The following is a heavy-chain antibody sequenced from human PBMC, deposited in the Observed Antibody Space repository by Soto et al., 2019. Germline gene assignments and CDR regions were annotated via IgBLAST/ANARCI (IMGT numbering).Heavy chain of an antibody. J-gene: IGHJ2*01. V-gene: IGHV3-23*01. CDR2: ISGSGGST. CDR1: GFTFSSYA. CDR3: AKRTVGWYFDL. D-gene: IGHD4-17*01. Sequence: PGGSLRLSCAASGFTFSSYAMSWVRQAPGKGLEWVSVISGSGGSTYYADAAKGRFTISRDNSKNTLYLQMNSLRAEDTAVYYCAKRTVGWYFDLWGRGTLVTVSS.